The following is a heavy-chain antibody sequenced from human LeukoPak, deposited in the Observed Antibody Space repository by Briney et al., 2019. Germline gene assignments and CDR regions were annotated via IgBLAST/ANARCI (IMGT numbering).Heavy chain of an antibody. CDR3: ARGQIARPVNIDF. Sequence: GGSLRLSCAASGFTFSGYYMNWIRQTPGKGLEWVSCISGSSSHTDYADSVKGRFTISRDNAKNSLYLQMNSLRAEDTAVYYCARGQIARPVNIDFWGQGTLVTVSS. CDR1: GFTFSGYY. J-gene: IGHJ4*02. CDR2: ISGSSSHT. D-gene: IGHD6-6*01. V-gene: IGHV3-11*05.